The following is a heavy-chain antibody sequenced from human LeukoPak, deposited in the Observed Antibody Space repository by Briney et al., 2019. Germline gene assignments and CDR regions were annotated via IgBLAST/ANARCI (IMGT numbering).Heavy chain of an antibody. Sequence: SETLSLTCTVSGAPIRSYFWNWIRQPAGKGPEWIGRVYASGSNIYIPSLKSRVAMSLDTSKNQFSLELTSVTVADTAVYFCARDPGQGGYLDFWGQGALVTVSS. CDR3: ARDPGQGGYLDF. D-gene: IGHD3-16*01. CDR1: GAPIRSYF. J-gene: IGHJ4*02. V-gene: IGHV4-4*07. CDR2: VYASGSN.